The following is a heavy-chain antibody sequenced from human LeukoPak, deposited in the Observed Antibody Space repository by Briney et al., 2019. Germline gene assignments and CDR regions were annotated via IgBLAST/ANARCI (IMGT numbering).Heavy chain of an antibody. CDR3: ARRLATAYYYYYMDV. CDR1: GFTFSSYA. V-gene: IGHV3-23*01. Sequence: PGGSLRLSCAASGFTFSSYAMSWVRQAPGKGLEWVSAISGSGGSTYYADSVKGRFTISRDNSKNTLYLQMNSLRAEDTAVYYCARRLATAYYYYYMDVWGKGTTVTVSS. D-gene: IGHD2-21*02. J-gene: IGHJ6*03. CDR2: ISGSGGST.